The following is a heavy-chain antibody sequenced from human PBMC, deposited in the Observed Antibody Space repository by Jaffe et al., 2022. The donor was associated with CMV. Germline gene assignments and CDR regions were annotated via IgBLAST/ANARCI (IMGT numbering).Heavy chain of an antibody. CDR3: ARGDITYYDFWSGWEFDP. CDR2: IYYSGST. Sequence: QVQLQESGPGLVKPSETLSLTCTVSGGSISSYYWSWIRQPPGKGLEWIGYIYYSGSTNYNPSLKSRVTISVDTSKNQFSLKLSSVTAADTAVYYCARGDITYYDFWSGWEFDPWGQGTLVTVSS. J-gene: IGHJ5*02. V-gene: IGHV4-59*01. D-gene: IGHD3-3*01. CDR1: GGSISSYY.